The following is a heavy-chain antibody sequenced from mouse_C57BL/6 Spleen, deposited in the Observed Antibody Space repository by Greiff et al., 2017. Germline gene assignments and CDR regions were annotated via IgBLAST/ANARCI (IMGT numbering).Heavy chain of an antibody. CDR3: ARGGSYYDYDGTMDY. Sequence: VQLQPSGPELVKPGASVKIPCKASGYTFTDYNMDWVKQSHGKSLEWIGDINPNNGGTIYNQKFKGKATLTVDKSSSTAYMELRSLTSEDTAVYYGARGGSYYDYDGTMDYWGQGTSVTVSS. J-gene: IGHJ4*01. CDR1: GYTFTDYN. CDR2: INPNNGGT. V-gene: IGHV1-18*01. D-gene: IGHD2-4*01.